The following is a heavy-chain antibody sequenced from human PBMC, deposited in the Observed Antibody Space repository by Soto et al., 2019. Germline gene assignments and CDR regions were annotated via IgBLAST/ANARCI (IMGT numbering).Heavy chain of an antibody. CDR1: GGSTSSGDYY. V-gene: IGHV4-30-4*01. Sequence: LSLTCTVSGGSTSSGDYYWSWIRQPPGKGLEWIGYIYYSGSTYYNPSLKSRVTISVDTSKNQFSLKLSSVTAADTAVYYCARNGDFWSGYLNWFDPWGQGTLVTVSS. CDR2: IYYSGST. J-gene: IGHJ5*02. CDR3: ARNGDFWSGYLNWFDP. D-gene: IGHD3-3*01.